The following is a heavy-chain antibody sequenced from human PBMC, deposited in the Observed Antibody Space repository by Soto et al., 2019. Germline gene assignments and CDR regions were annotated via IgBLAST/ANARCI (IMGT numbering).Heavy chain of an antibody. V-gene: IGHV4-4*02. J-gene: IGHJ6*02. D-gene: IGHD3-16*02. CDR3: ARDGAYDYVWGSYRYTFNRGYYYYDMDF. Sequence: SETLSLTCAVSGGSISSSNWWSWVRQPPGKGLEWIGEIYHSGSTNYNPSLKSRVTISVDKSKNQFSLKLSSVTAADTAVYYCARDGAYDYVWGSYRYTFNRGYYYYDMDFWRHGTTSTVSS. CDR2: IYHSGST. CDR1: GGSISSSNW.